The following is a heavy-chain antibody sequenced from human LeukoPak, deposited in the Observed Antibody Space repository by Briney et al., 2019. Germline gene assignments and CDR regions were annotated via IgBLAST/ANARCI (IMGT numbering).Heavy chain of an antibody. V-gene: IGHV1-18*01. CDR2: ISTYNGNT. Sequence: ASVKVSCKASGYTFTTHGISWVRQAPGQGLEWMGWISTYNGNTNYAQKLQGRVTMTKDTSTSTAYMELSRLRSDDTAVYYCARAQFLGFDWLLYYFDYWGQGTLVTVSS. D-gene: IGHD3-9*01. J-gene: IGHJ4*02. CDR3: ARAQFLGFDWLLYYFDY. CDR1: GYTFTTHG.